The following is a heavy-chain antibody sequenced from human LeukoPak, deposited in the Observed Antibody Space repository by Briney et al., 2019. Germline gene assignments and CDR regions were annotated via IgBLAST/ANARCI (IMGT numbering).Heavy chain of an antibody. Sequence: GGSLRLSCAASGFTFSSYSMNWVRQAPGKGLEWVSYISSSSSTIYYADSVKGRFTISRDNAKNSLYLQMNSLRAEDTAVYYCARERLRTSSSWYAYWGQGTLVTVSS. CDR1: GFTFSSYS. CDR2: ISSSSSTI. J-gene: IGHJ4*02. V-gene: IGHV3-48*04. CDR3: ARERLRTSSSWYAY. D-gene: IGHD6-13*01.